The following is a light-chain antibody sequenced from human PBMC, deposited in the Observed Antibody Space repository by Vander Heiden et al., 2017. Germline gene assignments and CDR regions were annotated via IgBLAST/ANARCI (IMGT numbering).Light chain of an antibody. J-gene: IGKJ3*01. V-gene: IGKV3-20*01. CDR1: HTVSENS. Sequence: VVLPPSAGALSWAPGESATLQCMASHTVSENSLAWYQQKPGQPPRLLIFGASSRPTGLPDRFRGSGSGTDFTLTISRLEAEDFAVYYCQQYATSPLTFGPGTKVDI. CDR2: GAS. CDR3: QQYATSPLT.